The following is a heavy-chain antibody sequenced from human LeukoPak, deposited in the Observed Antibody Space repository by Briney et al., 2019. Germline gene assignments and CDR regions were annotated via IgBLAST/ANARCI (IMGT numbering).Heavy chain of an antibody. CDR2: ISGGGGST. CDR1: GFTFSSYA. CDR3: AKGSPNIVVVPAAY. J-gene: IGHJ4*02. V-gene: IGHV3-23*01. Sequence: GGSLRLSCAASGFTFSSYAMSWVRQAPGKGLEWVSAISGGGGSTYYAVSVKGRFTIPRDNSKNTLYLQMNSLRAEDTAVYYCAKGSPNIVVVPAAYWGQGTLVTVSS. D-gene: IGHD2-2*01.